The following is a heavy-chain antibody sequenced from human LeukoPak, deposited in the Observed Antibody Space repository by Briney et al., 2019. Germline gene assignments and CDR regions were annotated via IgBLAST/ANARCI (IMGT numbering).Heavy chain of an antibody. D-gene: IGHD3-22*01. CDR3: ARDLQAGYDSSEVLRY. V-gene: IGHV1-46*01. Sequence: ASVKVSCKASGYTFTSYYMHWVRQAPGQGLEWMGLINPSGGSTSYAQKFQGRVTMTRDTSTSTVYMELSSLRSEGTAVYYCARDLQAGYDSSEVLRYWGQGTLVTVSS. J-gene: IGHJ4*02. CDR2: INPSGGST. CDR1: GYTFTSYY.